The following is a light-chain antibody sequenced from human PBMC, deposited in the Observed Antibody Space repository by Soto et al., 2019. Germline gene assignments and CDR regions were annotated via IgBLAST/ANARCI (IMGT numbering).Light chain of an antibody. CDR3: ISYTSSSLYV. Sequence: LTQPASVSGSPGQSITISCTGTSSDVGGYNYVSWYQQHPGKAPKVMIYEVSHRPSGVSNRFSGSKSGNTASLTISGLQAEDEADYYCISYTSSSLYVFGTGTKVTVL. V-gene: IGLV2-14*01. CDR2: EVS. CDR1: SSDVGGYNY. J-gene: IGLJ1*01.